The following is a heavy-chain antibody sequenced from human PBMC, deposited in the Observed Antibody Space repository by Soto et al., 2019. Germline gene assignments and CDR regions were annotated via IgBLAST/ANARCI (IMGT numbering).Heavy chain of an antibody. J-gene: IGHJ6*02. CDR3: ARDSKRGYSGYDYYYYGMDV. Sequence: PETLSLACTVSTGSISSYYWSWIRQPPGKGLVWIGYIYYSGRTNYNPSLKGRGTISVDTSKNHYSLKLSSVTAADTAVYYCARDSKRGYSGYDYYYYGMDVWGQGTTVTVSS. CDR2: IYYSGRT. CDR1: TGSISSYY. D-gene: IGHD5-12*01. V-gene: IGHV4-59*01.